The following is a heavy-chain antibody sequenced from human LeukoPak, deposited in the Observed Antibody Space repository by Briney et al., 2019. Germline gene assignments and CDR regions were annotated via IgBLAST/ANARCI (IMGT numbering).Heavy chain of an antibody. CDR1: GFTFSSYA. V-gene: IGHV3-23*01. D-gene: IGHD3-22*01. CDR3: AKCIGSSGYYSRIIDY. CDR2: ISGSGGST. Sequence: PGGSLRLSCAASGFTFSSYAMSWVRQAPGKGLEWVSAISGSGGSTYYADSVKGRFTISRDNSKNTLYLQMNSLRAEDTAVYYCAKCIGSSGYYSRIIDYWGQGTLVTVSS. J-gene: IGHJ4*02.